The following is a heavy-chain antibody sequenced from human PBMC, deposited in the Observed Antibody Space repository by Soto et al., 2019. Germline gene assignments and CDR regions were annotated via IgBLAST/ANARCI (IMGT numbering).Heavy chain of an antibody. V-gene: IGHV3-30-3*01. Sequence: QVQLVESGGGVVQPGRSLRLSCAASGFTFRSYAMHWVRQAPGKGLEWVAVISYDGSNKYYADSVKGRFTISRDNSKNTLYLQMNSLRAEDTAVYYCARDLLGFDPWGQGTLVTVSS. CDR2: ISYDGSNK. CDR1: GFTFRSYA. CDR3: ARDLLGFDP. D-gene: IGHD3-3*01. J-gene: IGHJ5*02.